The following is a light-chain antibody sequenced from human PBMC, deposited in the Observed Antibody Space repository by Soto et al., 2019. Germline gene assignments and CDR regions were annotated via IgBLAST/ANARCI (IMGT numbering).Light chain of an antibody. CDR3: QQFDTLPET. V-gene: IGKV1-33*01. Sequence: DIQMTQSPSSLSASLGDRVTITCQASQAITKYLSWYQQKAGKPPKLLIYDVFNLETGVPPRFSGSGSGTEFTFTISTLQPEDIATYYCQQFDTLPETFGQGTKVDIK. J-gene: IGKJ1*01. CDR2: DVF. CDR1: QAITKY.